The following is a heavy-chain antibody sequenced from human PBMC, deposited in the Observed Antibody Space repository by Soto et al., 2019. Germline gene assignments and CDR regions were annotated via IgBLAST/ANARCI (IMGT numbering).Heavy chain of an antibody. J-gene: IGHJ4*02. CDR1: GGYISSGGNY. V-gene: IGHV4-31*03. Sequence: QVQLQESGPGLVKPSQTLSLTCSVSGGYISSGGNYWSWIRQHPGKGLEWIGFIYYTGHTKYNAALKSRGSISGDMSENQFSLTLTSVTAADTAVYYCAREDINESFFDSWGPGILVTVSS. CDR2: IYYTGHT. CDR3: AREDINESFFDS. D-gene: IGHD2-8*01.